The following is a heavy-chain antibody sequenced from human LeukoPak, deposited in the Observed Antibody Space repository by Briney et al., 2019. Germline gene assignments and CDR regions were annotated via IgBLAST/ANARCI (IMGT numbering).Heavy chain of an antibody. D-gene: IGHD3-3*01. CDR3: ARDAGFWSGYYKGGYYYYMDV. CDR1: GFTFSSYS. CDR2: ISSSSSYI. V-gene: IGHV3-21*01. Sequence: GGSLRLSCAASGFTFSSYSMNWVRQAPGKGLEWVSSISSSSSYIYYADSVKGRFTISRDNAKNSLYLQMNSLRAEDTAVYYCARDAGFWSGYYKGGYYYYMDVWGKGTTVTVSS. J-gene: IGHJ6*03.